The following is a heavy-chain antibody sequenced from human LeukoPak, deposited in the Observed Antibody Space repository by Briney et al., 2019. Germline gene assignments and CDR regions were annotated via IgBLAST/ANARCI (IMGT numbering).Heavy chain of an antibody. CDR3: ARDRSNTGCCNL. Sequence: SETLSLTCTVSGDSISSDYWSWIRQPPGKRLEWIGYIYYSGRTNYNPSLKSRVTISVDTSKNQISLKLSSVTAADTAVYYCARDRSNTGCCNLGASDNLVTVSS. CDR1: GDSISSDY. J-gene: IGHJ2*01. CDR2: IYYSGRT. V-gene: IGHV4-59*01. D-gene: IGHD4/OR15-4a*01.